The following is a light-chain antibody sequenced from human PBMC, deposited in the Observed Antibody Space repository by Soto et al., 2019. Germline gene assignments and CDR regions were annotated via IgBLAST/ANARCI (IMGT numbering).Light chain of an antibody. CDR3: AAWDDSLDAEV. J-gene: IGLJ1*01. Sequence: QSVLTQPPSASGTPGQRVTISCSGSSSNIGSNTVNWYQQLPGTAPKLLIYTNDQRPSDVPDRFSGSRSGTSASLAISGLQSEDEAIYHCAAWDDSLDAEVFGGGTKVTVL. CDR2: TND. V-gene: IGLV1-44*01. CDR1: SSNIGSNT.